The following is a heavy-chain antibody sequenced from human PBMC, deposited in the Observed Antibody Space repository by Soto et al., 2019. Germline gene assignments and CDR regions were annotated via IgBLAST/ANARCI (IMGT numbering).Heavy chain of an antibody. CDR3: ARDWATMVRGRGGMDV. D-gene: IGHD3-10*01. CDR1: GFTFSDYY. CDR2: ISSSSSYT. V-gene: IGHV3-11*06. J-gene: IGHJ6*02. Sequence: PGGSLRLSCAASGFTFSDYYMSWIRQAPGKGLEWVSYISSSSSYTNYADSVKGRFTISRDNAKNSLYLQMNSLRAEDTAVYYCARDWATMVRGRGGMDVWGQGTTVTVSS.